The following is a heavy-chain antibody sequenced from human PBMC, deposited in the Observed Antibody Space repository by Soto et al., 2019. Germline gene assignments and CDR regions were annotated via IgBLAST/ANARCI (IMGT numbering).Heavy chain of an antibody. D-gene: IGHD2-8*01. CDR1: GFTLSSYS. CDR2: ISSRSSTL. V-gene: IGHV3-48*02. Sequence: GGSLRLSCAASGFTLSSYSMNWVRQAPGTGREWVSYISSRSSTLYYADSVKGRLTISSDNAKNSLYLQMNSLRDEDTAVYYCGRDALMVYAINYYYYGMDVWGQGTTVTVS. J-gene: IGHJ6*02. CDR3: GRDALMVYAINYYYYGMDV.